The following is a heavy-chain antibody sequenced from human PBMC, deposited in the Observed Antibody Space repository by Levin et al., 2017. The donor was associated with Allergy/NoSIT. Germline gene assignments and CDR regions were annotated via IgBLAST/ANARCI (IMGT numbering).Heavy chain of an antibody. J-gene: IGHJ5*01. CDR3: ARGTGSSWFDS. D-gene: IGHD6-13*01. CDR1: GYTFTAHY. V-gene: IGHV1-2*02. CDR2: INTNSGAT. Sequence: GESLKISCQASGYTFTAHYVHWVRQAPGQGLEWMGWINTNSGATNFEQKFLGRVTMTRDTSINTAYMELDRLRSDDTAVYYCARGTGSSWFDSWGQGTLVTVSS.